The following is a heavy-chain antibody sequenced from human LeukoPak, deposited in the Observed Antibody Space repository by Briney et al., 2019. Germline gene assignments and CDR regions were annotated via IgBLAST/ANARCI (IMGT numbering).Heavy chain of an antibody. Sequence: PSQTLSLTCTVSGGSISSGSYYWSWIRQPAGKGLEWIGRIYTSGSTNYNPSLKSRVTISVDTSENQFSLKLSSVTAADTAVYYCAREEYYDFWSGYSYDYWGQGTLVTVSS. CDR3: AREEYYDFWSGYSYDY. CDR1: GGSISSGSYY. CDR2: IYTSGST. V-gene: IGHV4-61*02. D-gene: IGHD3-3*01. J-gene: IGHJ4*02.